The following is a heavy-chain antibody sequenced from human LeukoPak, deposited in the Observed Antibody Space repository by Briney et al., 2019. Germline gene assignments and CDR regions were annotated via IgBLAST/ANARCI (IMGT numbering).Heavy chain of an antibody. Sequence: GGSLRLSCAASGFTFNNYWMTWVRQAPGKGLEWVANIKQDGSEKYYVDSLKGRFTISRDNAKTSLYLQMNSLRAEDTAVYYCARGEARIQLWKYYYYMDVWGKGTTVTISS. CDR2: IKQDGSEK. CDR1: GFTFNNYW. J-gene: IGHJ6*03. V-gene: IGHV3-7*01. D-gene: IGHD5-18*01. CDR3: ARGEARIQLWKYYYYMDV.